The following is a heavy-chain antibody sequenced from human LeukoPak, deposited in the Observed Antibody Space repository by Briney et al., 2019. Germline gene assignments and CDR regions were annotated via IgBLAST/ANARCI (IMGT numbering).Heavy chain of an antibody. V-gene: IGHV4-59*01. Sequence: SETLSLTCTVSGDSLSSYYWSWVRQPPGKGLEWIGYIYYSGSTNYNPSLTSRVTISVDTPKNQSSLRLSSVTAADTAVYYCARGFSSPHAFDTGAKGQWSPSLQ. CDR2: IYYSGST. J-gene: IGHJ3*02. CDR1: GDSLSSYY. CDR3: ARGFSSPHAFDT. D-gene: IGHD6-6*01.